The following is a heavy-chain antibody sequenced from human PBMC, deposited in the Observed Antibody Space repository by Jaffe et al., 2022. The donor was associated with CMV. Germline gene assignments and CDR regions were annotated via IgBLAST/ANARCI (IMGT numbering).Heavy chain of an antibody. CDR3: ARFYDSGNVNNWLDP. Sequence: QVQLQESGPGLVKPSETLSLTCTVSGGSISSYYWSWIRQPPGKGLEWIGYMYYSGSTNYNPSLKSRVTISVETSKNQFSLNLSSVTAADTAVYYCARFYDSGNVNNWLDPWGQGTLVTVSS. V-gene: IGHV4-59*01. CDR1: GGSISSYY. J-gene: IGHJ5*02. D-gene: IGHD3-10*01. CDR2: MYYSGST.